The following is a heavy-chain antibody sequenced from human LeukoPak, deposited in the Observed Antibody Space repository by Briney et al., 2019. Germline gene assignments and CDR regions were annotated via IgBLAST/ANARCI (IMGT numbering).Heavy chain of an antibody. J-gene: IGHJ6*02. CDR1: GFTFSGFA. CDR3: AKDLEDSSGYYDYYYGMDV. CDR2: ISVSGGSA. D-gene: IGHD3-22*01. V-gene: IGHV3-23*01. Sequence: GGSLRLSCAASGFTFSGFAMTWVRQAPGKGLEWVSTISVSGGSAYYADSVEGRFTISRDNSKNTLYLQMNSLRAEDTAVYYCAKDLEDSSGYYDYYYGMDVWGQETTVTVSS.